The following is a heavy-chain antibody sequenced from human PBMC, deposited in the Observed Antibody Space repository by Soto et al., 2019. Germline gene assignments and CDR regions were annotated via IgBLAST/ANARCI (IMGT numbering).Heavy chain of an antibody. Sequence: WESLKISCKGSGYSFSNHWIVWVRQMPGKGLEWMGIIYPGDSETKYSPSFQGQVTISADKSINTAYLQWISLKASDTAMYYCARRRAGNPDDWFDPWGQGTLVTVSS. CDR2: IYPGDSET. V-gene: IGHV5-51*01. J-gene: IGHJ5*02. CDR1: GYSFSNHW. CDR3: ARRRAGNPDDWFDP. D-gene: IGHD6-13*01.